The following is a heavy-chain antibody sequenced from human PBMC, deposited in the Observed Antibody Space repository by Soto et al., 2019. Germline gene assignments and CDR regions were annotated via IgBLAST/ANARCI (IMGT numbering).Heavy chain of an antibody. CDR3: ARGRRAGVTTIAFGP. D-gene: IGHD4-17*01. Sequence: PSETLSLTCAVYGGSFSGYYWSWIRQPPGKGLEWIGEINHSGSTNYNPSLKSRVTISVDTSKNQFSLKLSSVTAADTAVYYCARGRRAGVTTIAFGPSGQGTLVTVSS. CDR1: GGSFSGYY. J-gene: IGHJ5*02. V-gene: IGHV4-34*01. CDR2: INHSGST.